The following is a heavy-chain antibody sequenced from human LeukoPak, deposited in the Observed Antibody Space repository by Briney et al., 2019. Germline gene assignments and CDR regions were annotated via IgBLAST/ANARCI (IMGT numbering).Heavy chain of an antibody. J-gene: IGHJ5*02. D-gene: IGHD5-18*01. Sequence: PSETLSLTCTVSGGSISSSTYYWGWIRQPPGKGLEWIGSIYYGGSTYYNPSLNSRVTISVDTSKNQFSLKLSSVTAADTAVYYCARERRSDTAIAPWGQGTLVTVSS. V-gene: IGHV4-39*07. CDR2: IYYGGST. CDR3: ARERRSDTAIAP. CDR1: GGSISSSTYY.